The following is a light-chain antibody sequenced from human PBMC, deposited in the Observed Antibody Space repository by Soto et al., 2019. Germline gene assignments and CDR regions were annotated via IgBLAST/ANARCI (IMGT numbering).Light chain of an antibody. CDR1: SSNIGSNT. V-gene: IGLV1-44*01. CDR2: GNH. Sequence: QLVLTQPPSVSGTPGQRATISCSGSSSNIGSNTVNWYQQVPGTAPKLLIYGNHQRPSGVPDRFSGAKSGTSTSLAISGLQSEDEADYYCAAWDDSLNAYVFGTGTKLTVL. CDR3: AAWDDSLNAYV. J-gene: IGLJ1*01.